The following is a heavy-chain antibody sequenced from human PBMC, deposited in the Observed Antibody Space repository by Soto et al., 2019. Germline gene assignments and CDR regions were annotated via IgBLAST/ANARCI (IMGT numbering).Heavy chain of an antibody. CDR3: AVGATGYYYGMDV. CDR2: IYPGDSDT. Sequence: PGESLKISCQASGYTFINNWIGWVRQKPGKGLEWLGIIYPGDSDTRYSPSFQGQVTISADKSISTAYLQWSSLKASDTAMYYCAVGATGYYYGMDVWGQGTTVTVSS. V-gene: IGHV5-51*01. D-gene: IGHD1-26*01. CDR1: GYTFINNW. J-gene: IGHJ6*02.